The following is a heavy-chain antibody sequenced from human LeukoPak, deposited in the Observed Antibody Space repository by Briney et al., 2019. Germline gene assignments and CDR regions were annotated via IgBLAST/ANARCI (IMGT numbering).Heavy chain of an antibody. CDR2: TYYSGST. J-gene: IGHJ2*01. V-gene: IGHV4-30-4*08. Sequence: SQTLSLTCTVSGGSISSGDYYWGWLRQPPGKGLEWIGDTYYSGSTYDNPSLTSRVTMSVVTSKNHCSRKLNSAAAADTAVYYCAREVPWVWNFDLWGRGTLVTVSS. D-gene: IGHD1-26*01. CDR3: AREVPWVWNFDL. CDR1: GGSISSGDYY.